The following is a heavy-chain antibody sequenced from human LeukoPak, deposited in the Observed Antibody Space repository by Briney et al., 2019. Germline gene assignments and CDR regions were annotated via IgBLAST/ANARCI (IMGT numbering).Heavy chain of an antibody. V-gene: IGHV3-7*01. Sequence: GGSLRLSCAASGFTFTNYWMSWVRQAPGKGLEWVANIKQDGSEKYYVDSVKGRFTISRDNAKNSLYLQMNSLRAEDSAVYYCASDQASDTFTVPFGRWGQGTLVTVSS. D-gene: IGHD3-3*01. CDR3: ASDQASDTFTVPFGR. CDR1: GFTFTNYW. J-gene: IGHJ1*01. CDR2: IKQDGSEK.